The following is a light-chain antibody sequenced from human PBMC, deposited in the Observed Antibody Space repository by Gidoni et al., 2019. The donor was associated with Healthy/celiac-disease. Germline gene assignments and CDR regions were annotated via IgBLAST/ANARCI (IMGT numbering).Light chain of an antibody. CDR3: QQYNNWPSCS. CDR2: GAS. V-gene: IGKV3-15*01. Sequence: IVMTQSPATLSVSPGERATLPCRASQSVSINLAWYQQKPGQAPRLLIYGASTRATGIPVRFSGSGSGTEFTLTISSLQSEDFAVYYCQQYNNWPSCSFGQGTKLEIK. J-gene: IGKJ2*04. CDR1: QSVSIN.